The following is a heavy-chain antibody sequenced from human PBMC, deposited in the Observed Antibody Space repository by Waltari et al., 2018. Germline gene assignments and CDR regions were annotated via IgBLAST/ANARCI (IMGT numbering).Heavy chain of an antibody. V-gene: IGHV3-30*01. CDR3: ARDIPHCYGGTCYPLNWFDP. CDR2: ISHDGNNK. CDR1: GFSLSDYA. J-gene: IGHJ5*02. Sequence: QERLVESGGGVVQPGGSLKLSCEVSGFSLSDYAVHWVRQAPGKGPELMAVISHDGNNKDHADSVKGRFTISRDESTNTVYLQMNSLRLEDTAKYFCARDIPHCYGGTCYPLNWFDPWGQGTQVTVSS. D-gene: IGHD2-15*01.